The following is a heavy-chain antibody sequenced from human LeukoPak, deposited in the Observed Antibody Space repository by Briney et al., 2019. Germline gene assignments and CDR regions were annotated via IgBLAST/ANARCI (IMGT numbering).Heavy chain of an antibody. V-gene: IGHV3-7*05. J-gene: IGHJ4*02. CDR2: IKQDGGEE. Sequence: GGSLRLSCAASGFTFSSYWMTWVRQAPGKGLEWVANIKQDGGEEYYVDSVKGRFTISRDNSKNTLYLQMNSLRAEDTALYYCAKLVGATTDFDYWGQGTLVTVSS. CDR1: GFTFSSYW. D-gene: IGHD1-26*01. CDR3: AKLVGATTDFDY.